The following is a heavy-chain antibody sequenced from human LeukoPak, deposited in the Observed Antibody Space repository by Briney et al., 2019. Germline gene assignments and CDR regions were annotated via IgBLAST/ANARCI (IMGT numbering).Heavy chain of an antibody. V-gene: IGHV4-59*01. CDR1: GGSISPYY. CDR3: ARSTGSTMFIDY. D-gene: IGHD3-10*02. J-gene: IGHJ4*02. Sequence: PSETLCLTCTVSGGSISPYYWSWIRQPPGKGLEWLGHIYYSGNTDYNPSLKSRVAISVDTSKNQFSLKLSSVTAADTAVYYCARSTGSTMFIDYWGQGTLVTVSS. CDR2: IYYSGNT.